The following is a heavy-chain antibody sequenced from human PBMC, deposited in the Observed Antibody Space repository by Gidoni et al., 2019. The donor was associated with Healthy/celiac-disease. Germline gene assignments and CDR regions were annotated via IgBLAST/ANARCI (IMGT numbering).Heavy chain of an antibody. CDR3: ARVETIPLGWFDP. CDR2: INTNRGGT. D-gene: IGHD3-9*01. Sequence: QVQLVQSGAEVKKPGASVKVSCKASGYTFTGYYMHWVRTAPGQGLEWMGRINTNRGGTNDAQKFQGRVTMTRDTSISTAYMELSRLRSDDTAVYYCARVETIPLGWFDPRGQGTLVTVSS. V-gene: IGHV1-2*06. CDR1: GYTFTGYY. J-gene: IGHJ5*02.